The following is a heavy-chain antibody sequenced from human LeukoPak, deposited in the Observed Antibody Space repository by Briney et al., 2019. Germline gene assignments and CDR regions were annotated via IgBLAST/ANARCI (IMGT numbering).Heavy chain of an antibody. CDR3: ARDSCRSTSCYNNWFDP. CDR2: IYNSGST. Sequence: SETLSLTCTVSGDSISNYYWSWIRQPAGKGLEWIGRIYNSGSTKYNPSLKSRVTISVDKSKNQFSLKLSSVTAADTAMYYCARDSCRSTSCYNNWFDPWAREPWSPSPQ. CDR1: GDSISNYY. J-gene: IGHJ5*02. D-gene: IGHD2-2*02. V-gene: IGHV4-4*07.